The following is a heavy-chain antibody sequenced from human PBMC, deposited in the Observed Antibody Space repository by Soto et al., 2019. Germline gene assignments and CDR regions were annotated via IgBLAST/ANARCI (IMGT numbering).Heavy chain of an antibody. CDR3: ARDITRYNSAISGAHYCYYGLVV. V-gene: IGHV1-69*01. J-gene: IGHJ6*02. D-gene: IGHD1-20*01. Sequence: QLQLVQSGAEVKKPGSSVKVSCQASGDTFSSHGVSWVRQAPGQGLEWMGGIIPIFDATKYAQKFQDRVTITADDSTNPVDMQLSSLRPEDTAGYYCARDITRYNSAISGAHYCYYGLVVWGQGLSVTVSS. CDR1: GDTFSSHG. CDR2: IIPIFDAT.